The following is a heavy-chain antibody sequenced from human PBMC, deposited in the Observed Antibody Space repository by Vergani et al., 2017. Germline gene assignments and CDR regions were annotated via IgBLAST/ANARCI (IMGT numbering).Heavy chain of an antibody. J-gene: IGHJ4*02. CDR2: IDYSGLT. CDR3: ARQRPGSGLSPGDFDD. CDR1: ADSISSGSYY. Sequence: QLQLQQSGPGLVKPSETLFLTCTVSADSISSGSYYWGWIRQPPGQSLEWIGSIDYSGLTYYNPSLKSRVAISVDTSKSQFSLKVTSVTATDPAVYFWARQRPGSGLSPGDFDDWGQGILVTVSS. V-gene: IGHV4-39*01. D-gene: IGHD6-19*01.